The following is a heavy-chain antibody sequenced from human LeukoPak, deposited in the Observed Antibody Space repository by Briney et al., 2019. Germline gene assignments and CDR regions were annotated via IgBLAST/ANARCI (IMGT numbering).Heavy chain of an antibody. J-gene: IGHJ6*02. V-gene: IGHV3-21*01. D-gene: IGHD1-14*01. Sequence: PGGFLRLSCAASGFTFSTYSMNWVRQAPGKGLEWVSSISTSSTYIYYADPVKGRFTISRDNAKNSLYLQMNSLRAEDTAVYYCARHEPVITLSSYYYGMDVWGPGTTVTVSS. CDR3: ARHEPVITLSSYYYGMDV. CDR2: ISTSSTYI. CDR1: GFTFSTYS.